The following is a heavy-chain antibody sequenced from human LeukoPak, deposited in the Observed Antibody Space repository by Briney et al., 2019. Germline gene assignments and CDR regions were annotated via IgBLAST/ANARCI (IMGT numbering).Heavy chain of an antibody. CDR2: SHYSGST. CDR3: ARRDYGGLLDY. CDR1: GDSIRSSRYH. Sequence: SETLSLTCTVSGDSIRSSRYHWAWIRQPPGKGLEWIGSSHYSGSTYYNPSLKSRVTISVDTPKNQLSLKLNSATPSDTAVYFCARRDYGGLLDYWGQGTLVTVSS. D-gene: IGHD4-23*01. V-gene: IGHV4-39*01. J-gene: IGHJ4*02.